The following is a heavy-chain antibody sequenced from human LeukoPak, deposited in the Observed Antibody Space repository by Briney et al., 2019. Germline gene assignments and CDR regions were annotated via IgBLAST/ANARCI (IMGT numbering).Heavy chain of an antibody. J-gene: IGHJ4*02. CDR1: GFIFNNYA. Sequence: GRSLRLSCAGSGFIFNNYAMHWVRQPPGKGLEWVSGISWNSGSIDYADSVRGRFTISRDNAKNSLYLQMNSLRVEDTAFYYCAKDNRRHYTSGPNPDSLHWGQGALVTVSS. V-gene: IGHV3-9*01. CDR2: ISWNSGSI. CDR3: AKDNRRHYTSGPNPDSLH. D-gene: IGHD6-19*01.